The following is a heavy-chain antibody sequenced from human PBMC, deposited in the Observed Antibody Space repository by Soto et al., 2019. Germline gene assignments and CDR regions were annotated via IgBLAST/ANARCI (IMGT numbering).Heavy chain of an antibody. J-gene: IGHJ4*01. V-gene: IGHV1-18*04. D-gene: IGHD2-15*01. Sequence: GXSVKVSCKASGYTFTSHGISWVRQAPGQGLEWMGWISGYNGNTKYTQRFQGRVTMTTDTSTSTAYMELRSLRSDDTAVYYCASWAGQTHDLGGPFDYWGQGTRVTVYS. CDR3: ASWAGQTHDLGGPFDY. CDR1: GYTFTSHG. CDR2: ISGYNGNT.